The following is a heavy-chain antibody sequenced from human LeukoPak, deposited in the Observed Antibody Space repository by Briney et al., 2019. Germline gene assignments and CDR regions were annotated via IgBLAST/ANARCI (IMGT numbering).Heavy chain of an antibody. D-gene: IGHD3-3*01. J-gene: IGHJ4*02. CDR3: ARTYDFWSGSQYYFDS. Sequence: GGSLRLSCAASGFTLSSYWMHWVRQAPGKGLVWASRIKTDGVTTNYADSVKGRFTISRDNAKNTLYLQMNSLRAEDTAVYYCARTYDFWSGSQYYFDSWGQGTLVTVSS. V-gene: IGHV3-74*01. CDR2: IKTDGVTT. CDR1: GFTLSSYW.